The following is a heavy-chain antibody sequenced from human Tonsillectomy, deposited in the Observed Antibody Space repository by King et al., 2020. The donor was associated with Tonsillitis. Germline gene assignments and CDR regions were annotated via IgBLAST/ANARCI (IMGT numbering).Heavy chain of an antibody. J-gene: IGHJ3*02. CDR1: GFTFSSYS. D-gene: IGHD4-11*01. V-gene: IGHV3-21*01. CDR3: AREERLGGAFYI. Sequence: VQLVESGGGLVKPGGSLRLSCAASGFTFSSYSMNWVRQAPGKGLEWVSSISSSSNYIYYADSVKGRFTISRDNAKNSLYLQMNSLRAEDTAVYYCAREERLGGAFYIWGPGTMVTVSS. CDR2: ISSSSNYI.